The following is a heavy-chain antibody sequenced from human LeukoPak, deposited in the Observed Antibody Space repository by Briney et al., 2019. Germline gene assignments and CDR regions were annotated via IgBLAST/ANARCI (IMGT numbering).Heavy chain of an antibody. J-gene: IGHJ6*04. D-gene: IGHD3-10*02. CDR3: AELGITMIGGV. V-gene: IGHV3-48*03. CDR1: GVTFSSHE. Sequence: PWGSLRLSCAASGVTFSSHEMNWVRQAPGKGLEWVSYISTSGSTIYYADSVKGRFTISRDNAKNSLYLQMNSLRAEDTAVYYCAELGITMIGGVWGKGTTVTISS. CDR2: ISTSGSTI.